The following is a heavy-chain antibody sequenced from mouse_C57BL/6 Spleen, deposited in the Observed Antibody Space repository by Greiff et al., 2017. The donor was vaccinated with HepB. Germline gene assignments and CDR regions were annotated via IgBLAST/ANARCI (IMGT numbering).Heavy chain of an antibody. CDR1: GFTFSSYA. V-gene: IGHV5-4*03. D-gene: IGHD1-1*01. Sequence: EVKLQESGGGLVKPGGSLKLSCAASGFTFSSYAMSWVRQTPEKRLEWVATISDGGSYTYYPDNVKGRFTISRDNAKNNLYLQMSHLKSEDTAMYYCARGTTVVAFDYWGQGTTLTVSS. J-gene: IGHJ2*01. CDR3: ARGTTVVAFDY. CDR2: ISDGGSYT.